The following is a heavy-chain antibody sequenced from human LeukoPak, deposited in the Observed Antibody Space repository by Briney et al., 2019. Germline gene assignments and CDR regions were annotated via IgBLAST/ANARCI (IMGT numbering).Heavy chain of an antibody. D-gene: IGHD6-13*01. V-gene: IGHV4-59*01. CDR1: GGSISSYY. CDR2: IYYSGST. Sequence: SETLSLTCTVSGGSISSYYWSWIRQPPGKGLKWIGYIYYSGSTNYNPSLKSRVTISVDTSKNQFSLKLSSVTAADTAVYYCARGYSSSWNNWFDPWGQGTLVTVSS. J-gene: IGHJ5*02. CDR3: ARGYSSSWNNWFDP.